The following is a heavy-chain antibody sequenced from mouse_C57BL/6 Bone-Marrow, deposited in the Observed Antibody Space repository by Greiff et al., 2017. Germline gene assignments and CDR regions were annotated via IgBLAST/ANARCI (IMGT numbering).Heavy chain of an antibody. Sequence: VQLQQSGPGLVQPSQSLSITCTVSGFSLTSYGVHWVRQSPGKGLEWLRVIWSGGSTDYNAAFISRLSISKDNSKSQVFFKMNSLQADDTAIYYCARDYGNYWYFDVWGTGTTVTVSS. CDR3: ARDYGNYWYFDV. CDR1: GFSLTSYG. J-gene: IGHJ1*03. CDR2: IWSGGST. D-gene: IGHD2-1*01. V-gene: IGHV2-2*01.